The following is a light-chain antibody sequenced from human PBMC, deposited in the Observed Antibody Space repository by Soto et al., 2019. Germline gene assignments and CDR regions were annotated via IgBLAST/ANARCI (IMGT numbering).Light chain of an antibody. V-gene: IGKV3-15*01. J-gene: IGKJ2*01. CDR3: QQYGSSPYT. Sequence: EIVMTQSPATLSVSPGERATLSCRASQTVGSDLAWYQQKPGLPPRLLIYGASSRATGFPARFSGSGSGTEFTLTISSLQSEDFAVYYCQQYGSSPYTFGQGTKLEIK. CDR1: QTVGSD. CDR2: GAS.